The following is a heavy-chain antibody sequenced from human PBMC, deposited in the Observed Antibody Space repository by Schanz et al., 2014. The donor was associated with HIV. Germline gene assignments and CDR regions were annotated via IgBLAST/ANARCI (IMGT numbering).Heavy chain of an antibody. CDR1: RFSFRGYG. D-gene: IGHD3-22*01. CDR3: ARAGDISGYYIDY. J-gene: IGHJ4*02. Sequence: QVQLVESGGGVVQPGRSLILSCAASRFSFRGYGMHWVRQTPGKGLEWVAVISYDGSNKYYVDSVKGRFTISRDDSKNTLYLQMNRLRAEDTAVYYCARAGDISGYYIDYWGQGTLVTVSS. V-gene: IGHV3-30*03. CDR2: ISYDGSNK.